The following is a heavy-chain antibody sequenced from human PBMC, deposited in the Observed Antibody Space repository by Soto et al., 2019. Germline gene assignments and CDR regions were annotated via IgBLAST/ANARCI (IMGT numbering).Heavy chain of an antibody. CDR2: ISYDGSNK. Sequence: GGSLRLSCAASGFTFSSYAMHWVRQAPGKGLEWVAVISYDGSNKYYAASGKGRFTISRDNSKNTLYLQMNSLRAEDTAVYYCARDYHRWYSSSWLFDYWGQGTLVTVSS. J-gene: IGHJ4*02. D-gene: IGHD6-13*01. CDR1: GFTFSSYA. V-gene: IGHV3-30-3*01. CDR3: ARDYHRWYSSSWLFDY.